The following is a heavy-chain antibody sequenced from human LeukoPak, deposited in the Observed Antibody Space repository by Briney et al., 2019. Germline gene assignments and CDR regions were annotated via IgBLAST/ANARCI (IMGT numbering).Heavy chain of an antibody. D-gene: IGHD6-19*01. CDR3: ARGEAVAGLYYFDY. CDR1: GFTFSSYW. Sequence: GGSLRLSCAASGFTFSSYWMIWVRQAPGKGLEWVANIKQDGSEKYYVDSVKGRFTISRDNAKNSLYLQMNSLRAEDTAVYYCARGEAVAGLYYFDYWGQGTLVTVSS. CDR2: IKQDGSEK. V-gene: IGHV3-7*01. J-gene: IGHJ4*02.